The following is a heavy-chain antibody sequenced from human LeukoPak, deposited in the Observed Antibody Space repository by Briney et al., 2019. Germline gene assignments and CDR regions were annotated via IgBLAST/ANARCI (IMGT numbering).Heavy chain of an antibody. CDR2: INPNSGGT. J-gene: IGHJ4*02. CDR1: GYTFTGYY. D-gene: IGHD4-11*01. V-gene: IGHV1-2*02. Sequence: ASVKVSCKASGYTFTGYYMHWVRQAPGQGLEWMGWINPNSGGTNYAQKFQGRVTMTRDTSISTAYMELSSLRSDDTAVYYCAREGANDDYSNYYFDYWGQGTLVNVSS. CDR3: AREGANDDYSNYYFDY.